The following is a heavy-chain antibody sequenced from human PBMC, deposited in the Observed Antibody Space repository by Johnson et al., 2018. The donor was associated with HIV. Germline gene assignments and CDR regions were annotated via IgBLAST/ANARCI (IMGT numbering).Heavy chain of an antibody. Sequence: MLLVESGGGVVQPGRSLRLSCAASGFTVSSHYMSWVRQAPGKGLEWVSVIYSGGSTYYADSVKGRFTISRDNSKNTLYLQMNSLRAEDTAVYYCARTNGYYGSGRGSLFYFDIWGQGTMVTVSS. CDR1: GFTVSSHY. J-gene: IGHJ3*02. CDR3: ARTNGYYGSGRGSLFYFDI. CDR2: IYSGGST. D-gene: IGHD3-10*01. V-gene: IGHV3-66*01.